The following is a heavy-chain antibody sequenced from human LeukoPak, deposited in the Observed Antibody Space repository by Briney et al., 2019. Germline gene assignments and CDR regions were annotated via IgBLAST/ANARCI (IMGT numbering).Heavy chain of an antibody. Sequence: SETLSLTCTVSGDSVSTNNYYWGWIRQPPGKGLEWIGTIYYSGSTYYNPSLKSRVTISVDTSKNQFSLKLSSVTAADTAVYYCARAGASYSFDYWGQGTLVTVSS. D-gene: IGHD2-21*01. CDR1: GDSVSTNNYY. CDR3: ARAGASYSFDY. CDR2: IYYSGST. V-gene: IGHV4-39*01. J-gene: IGHJ4*02.